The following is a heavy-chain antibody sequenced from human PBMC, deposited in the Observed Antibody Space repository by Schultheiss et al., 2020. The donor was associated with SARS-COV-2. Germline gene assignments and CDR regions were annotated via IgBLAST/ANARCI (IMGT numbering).Heavy chain of an antibody. D-gene: IGHD6-19*01. J-gene: IGHJ3*02. CDR1: GFTFSAYA. Sequence: GGSLRLSCAASGFTFSAYAMHWVRQAPGKGLEWVAVIWYDGSNKYYADSVKGRFTISRDNSKNTLYLQMNSLRAEDTAVYYCARDPPNSYSSGWIDAFDIWGQGTMVTVSS. CDR3: ARDPPNSYSSGWIDAFDI. CDR2: IWYDGSNK. V-gene: IGHV3-33*08.